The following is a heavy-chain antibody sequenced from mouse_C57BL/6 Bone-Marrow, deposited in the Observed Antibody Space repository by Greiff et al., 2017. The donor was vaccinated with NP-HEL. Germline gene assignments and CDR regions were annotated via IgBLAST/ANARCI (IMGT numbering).Heavy chain of an antibody. V-gene: IGHV3-6*01. Sequence: EVKLEESGPGLVKPSQSLSLTCSVTGYSITSGYYWNWIRQFPGNKLEWMGYISYDGSNNYNPSLKNRISITRDTSQNQFFLKLNSVTTEDTATYYCARKAWFAYWGQGTLVTVSA. CDR1: GYSITSGYY. CDR2: ISYDGSN. J-gene: IGHJ3*01. CDR3: ARKAWFAY.